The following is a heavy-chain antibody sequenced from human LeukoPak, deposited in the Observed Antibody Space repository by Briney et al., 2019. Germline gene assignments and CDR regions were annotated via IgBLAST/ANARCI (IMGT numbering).Heavy chain of an antibody. D-gene: IGHD4/OR15-4a*01. J-gene: IGHJ5*02. V-gene: IGHV1-24*01. CDR1: GCTLTELS. CDR3: ATVTSYGDIQLNWFDP. CDR2: FDPEDGEK. Sequence: GVSVKVSCKVSGCTLTELSMHWVRQAPGKGLEGMGGFDPEDGEKIYAQKFQGRVTMTEDTSTDTAYMEPSSLRSEDAAVSYCATVTSYGDIQLNWFDPWGQGTLVTVTA.